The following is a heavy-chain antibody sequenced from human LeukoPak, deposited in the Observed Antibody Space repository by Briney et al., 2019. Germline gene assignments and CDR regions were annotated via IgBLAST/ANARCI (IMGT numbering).Heavy chain of an antibody. Sequence: GASVKVSCKVSGYTLTELSMHWVRQAPGKGLEWMGGFDPEDGETIYAQKFQGRVTMTEDTSTDTAYMELSSLRSEDTAVYYCATDLMVRGVYDALDNWGQGTMVTVSS. CDR2: FDPEDGET. CDR3: ATDLMVRGVYDALDN. CDR1: GYTLTELS. V-gene: IGHV1-24*01. J-gene: IGHJ3*02. D-gene: IGHD3-10*01.